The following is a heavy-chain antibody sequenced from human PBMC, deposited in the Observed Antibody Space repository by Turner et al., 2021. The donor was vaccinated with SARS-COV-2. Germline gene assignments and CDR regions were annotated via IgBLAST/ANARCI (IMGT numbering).Heavy chain of an antibody. CDR3: AKDMEQLVPLFDY. CDR1: GFTFSNYD. CDR2: ISYDGSSK. J-gene: IGHJ4*02. Sequence: QVQLVESGGGVVQPGRSLSLSCAASGFTFSNYDIHWVRQAPGKGLEWVAVISYDGSSKYYADSVKGRFTISRDNSKNTLYLQRNSLRAEDTSVYYCAKDMEQLVPLFDYWGQGTLVTVSS. V-gene: IGHV3-30*18. D-gene: IGHD6-13*01.